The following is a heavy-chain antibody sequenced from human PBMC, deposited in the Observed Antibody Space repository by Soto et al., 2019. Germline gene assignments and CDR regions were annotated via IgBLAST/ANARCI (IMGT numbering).Heavy chain of an antibody. J-gene: IGHJ5*02. Sequence: QVQLVQSGAEVKKPGSSVKVSCTASGGPFSSYAINWVRQAPGQGPEWMGVITPMFGAPHHTKNFKGRITITADKSTNTAYMEPGSQTSGETTVYFGSRVVTGRWFDPWGQGTLVTVSS. CDR2: ITPMFGAP. CDR1: GGPFSSYA. V-gene: IGHV1-69*06. CDR3: SRVVTGRWFDP.